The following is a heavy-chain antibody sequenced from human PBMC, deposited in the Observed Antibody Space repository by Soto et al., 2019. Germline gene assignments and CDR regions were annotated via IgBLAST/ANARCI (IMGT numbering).Heavy chain of an antibody. D-gene: IGHD3-10*01. CDR1: GFTFSSYA. V-gene: IGHV3-23*01. Sequence: PGGSLRLSCAASGFTFSSYAMSWVRQAPGKGLEWVSAISGSGGSTYYADSVKGRFTISRDNSKDTLYLQMNSLRAEDTAVYYCSKCHMVRGAIKPSYMDVWGKGTTVTVSS. CDR2: ISGSGGST. CDR3: SKCHMVRGAIKPSYMDV. J-gene: IGHJ6*03.